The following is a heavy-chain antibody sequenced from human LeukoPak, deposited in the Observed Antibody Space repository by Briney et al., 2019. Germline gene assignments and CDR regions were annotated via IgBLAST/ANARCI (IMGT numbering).Heavy chain of an antibody. CDR1: GFTFSSYW. CDR3: ARDEKLDQHIDY. Sequence: PGGSLRLSCAASGFTFSSYWMHWVRQAPGKGRVWVSRINSDGSSTSSADSVKGRFTISRDNATNTLYLQMNSLRAEDTAVYYCARDEKLDQHIDYWGQGTLVTVSS. J-gene: IGHJ4*02. CDR2: INSDGSST. V-gene: IGHV3-74*01. D-gene: IGHD1/OR15-1a*01.